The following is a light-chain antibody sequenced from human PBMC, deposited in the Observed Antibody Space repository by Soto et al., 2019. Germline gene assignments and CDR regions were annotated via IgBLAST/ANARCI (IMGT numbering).Light chain of an antibody. V-gene: IGLV2-14*01. CDR2: DVS. CDR1: SSDVGGYNY. J-gene: IGLJ1*01. Sequence: QSALTQPASVSGSPGQSIAISCTGTSSDVGGYNYVSWYQQHPGKAPKLLINDVSNRPSGVSSRFSGSKSGNTASLTISGLQAEDEADYYCSSYTISSTYVFGTVTKLSVL. CDR3: SSYTISSTYV.